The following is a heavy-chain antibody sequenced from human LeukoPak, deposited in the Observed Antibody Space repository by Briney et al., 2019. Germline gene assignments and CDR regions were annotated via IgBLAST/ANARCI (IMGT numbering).Heavy chain of an antibody. CDR2: IRNDGSNK. Sequence: GGSLRLSCAASGFTFSSYGMHGVRQAPGKGLEWVAFIRNDGSNKYYADSVKGRFTISRDNSKNTLYLQMNSLRAEDTAVYYCAKVGGDFWSGYPVSDAFDIWGQGTMVTVSS. CDR3: AKVGGDFWSGYPVSDAFDI. V-gene: IGHV3-30*02. J-gene: IGHJ3*02. CDR1: GFTFSSYG. D-gene: IGHD3-3*01.